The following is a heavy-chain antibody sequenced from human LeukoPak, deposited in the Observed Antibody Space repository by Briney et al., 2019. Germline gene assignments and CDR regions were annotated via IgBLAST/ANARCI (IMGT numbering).Heavy chain of an antibody. V-gene: IGHV3-30*04. CDR3: ARDTAAAGRFDY. CDR1: GFTFSSYA. J-gene: IGHJ4*02. Sequence: GGSLRLSCAASGFTFSSYAMHWVRQAPGKGLEWVAVISYGGSNKYYADSVKGRFTISRDNSKNTLYLQMNSLRAEDTAVYYCARDTAAAGRFDYWGQGTLVTVSS. CDR2: ISYGGSNK. D-gene: IGHD6-13*01.